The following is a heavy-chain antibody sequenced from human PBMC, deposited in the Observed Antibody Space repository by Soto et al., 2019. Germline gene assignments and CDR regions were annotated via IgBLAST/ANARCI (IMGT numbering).Heavy chain of an antibody. D-gene: IGHD6-13*01. Sequence: ASVKVSCKASGYTFTSYYMHWVRQAPGQGLEWMGIINPSGGSTSYAQKFQGRVTMTTDTSTSTAYMELRSLRSDDTAVYYCARDRIAAAGQEVHWFDPWGQGTPVTVSS. J-gene: IGHJ5*02. CDR3: ARDRIAAAGQEVHWFDP. CDR1: GYTFTSYY. V-gene: IGHV1-46*01. CDR2: INPSGGST.